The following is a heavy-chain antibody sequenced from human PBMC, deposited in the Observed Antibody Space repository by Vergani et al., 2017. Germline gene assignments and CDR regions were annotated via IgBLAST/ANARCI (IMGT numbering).Heavy chain of an antibody. Sequence: QVQLQESGPGLVKPSQTLSLTCTVSGGSISSGGYYWNWIRQHPGKGLEWIGYIYSTGSTHHNPSLRRRINMSVDTSKNQFSLTLTSVTAADTAVYYCASDTHSGQRADRWGQGILVTVTS. CDR2: IYSTGST. J-gene: IGHJ5*02. V-gene: IGHV4-31*03. CDR3: ASDTHSGQRADR. D-gene: IGHD6-19*01. CDR1: GGSISSGGYY.